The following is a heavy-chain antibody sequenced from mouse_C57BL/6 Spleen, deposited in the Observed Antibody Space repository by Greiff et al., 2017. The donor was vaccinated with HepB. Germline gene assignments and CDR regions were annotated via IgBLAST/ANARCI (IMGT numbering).Heavy chain of an antibody. V-gene: IGHV1-26*01. CDR3: ERDYYGSYFDY. CDR2: INPNNGGT. D-gene: IGHD1-1*01. Sequence: EVQLQQSGPELVKPGASVKISCKASGYTFTDYYMNWVKQSHGKSLEWIGDINPNNGGTSYNQKFKGKATLTVDKSSSTAYMELRSLTSEDSAVYYCERDYYGSYFDYWGQGTTLTVSS. J-gene: IGHJ2*01. CDR1: GYTFTDYY.